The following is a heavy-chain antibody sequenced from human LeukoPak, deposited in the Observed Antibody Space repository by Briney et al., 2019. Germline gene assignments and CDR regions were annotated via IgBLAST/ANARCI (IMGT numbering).Heavy chain of an antibody. D-gene: IGHD6-19*01. CDR2: IHHSGSS. CDR3: VRHSGWYFGY. V-gene: IGHV4-4*02. Sequence: PSETLSLTCAVSGDSVSGSFWWSWVRQPPHKGLEWIGEIHHSGSSNYNPSLESRVIISLDGSKNLLSLELSSVTAADTAVYYCVRHSGWYFGYWGQGTLVTVSS. CDR1: GDSVSGSFW. J-gene: IGHJ4*02.